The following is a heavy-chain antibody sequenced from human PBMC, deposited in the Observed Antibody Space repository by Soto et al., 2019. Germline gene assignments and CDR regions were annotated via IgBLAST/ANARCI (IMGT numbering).Heavy chain of an antibody. V-gene: IGHV3-23*01. J-gene: IGHJ4*02. CDR3: AKDWMGLGYFFEY. CDR1: GFSFGNYA. Sequence: GGSLRLSCVASGFSFGNYAMNWVRQDPGKGLQWVAPISNSGGITYYADSVKGRFTISRDNSENTLFLQLNSLRVEDTAIYYCAKDWMGLGYFFEYWGQGTLVTVSS. D-gene: IGHD5-18*01. CDR2: ISNSGGIT.